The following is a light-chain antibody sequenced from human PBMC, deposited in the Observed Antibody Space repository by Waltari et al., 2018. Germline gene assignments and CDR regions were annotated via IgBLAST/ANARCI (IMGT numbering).Light chain of an antibody. CDR2: AAS. CDR1: QTISRY. J-gene: IGKJ1*01. CDR3: QESYSFTRT. Sequence: DIQLTQYPSSLSASVGDRLTITCRASQTISRYLNWYQQKPGKAPNLLIYAASSLQSGVPSRFSGSGSGRDFTLIITSLQPEDFATYYCQESYSFTRTFGQGTKVEIK. V-gene: IGKV1-39*01.